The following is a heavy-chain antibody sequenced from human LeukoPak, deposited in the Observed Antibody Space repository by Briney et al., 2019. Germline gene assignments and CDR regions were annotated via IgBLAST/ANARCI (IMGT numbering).Heavy chain of an antibody. J-gene: IGHJ4*02. Sequence: SETLSLTCTVSGASISSHYCNWIRQSPGKGLEWIGYIYSSGSTQYIPSVKSRVTISMNTSKNQDSLRLTSVTTADTAVSYCASSTTLQQVDYWGQGTQVTVSS. CDR1: GASISSHY. D-gene: IGHD5/OR15-5a*01. CDR2: IYSSGST. CDR3: ASSTTLQQVDY. V-gene: IGHV4-59*11.